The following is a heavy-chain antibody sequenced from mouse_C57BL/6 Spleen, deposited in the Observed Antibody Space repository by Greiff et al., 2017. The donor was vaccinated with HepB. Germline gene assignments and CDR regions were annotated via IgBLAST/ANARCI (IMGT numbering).Heavy chain of an antibody. J-gene: IGHJ1*03. Sequence: QVQLQQSGAELVMPGASVKLSCKASGYTFTSYWMHWVKQRPGQGLEWIGEIDPSDSYTNYNQKFKGKSTLTVAKSSSTAYMQLSSLTSEDSAVYYCARPYYYGSSWYMDDWGTGTTVTVSS. CDR1: GYTFTSYW. CDR2: IDPSDSYT. CDR3: ARPYYYGSSWYMDD. D-gene: IGHD1-1*01. V-gene: IGHV1-69*01.